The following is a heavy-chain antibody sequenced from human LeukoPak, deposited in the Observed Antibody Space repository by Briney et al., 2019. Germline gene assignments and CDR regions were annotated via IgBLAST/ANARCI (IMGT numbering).Heavy chain of an antibody. V-gene: IGHV3-11*01. J-gene: IGHJ4*02. CDR3: ARGPPYGSGKFGPSDY. CDR2: ISSSGSTI. CDR1: GFTFSDYY. Sequence: GGSLSLSCAASGFTFSDYYMSWIRQAPGKGLEWVSYISSSGSTIYYADSVKGRFTISRDNAKNSLYLQMNSLRAEDTGVYYCARGPPYGSGKFGPSDYWGQGTLVTVSS. D-gene: IGHD3-10*01.